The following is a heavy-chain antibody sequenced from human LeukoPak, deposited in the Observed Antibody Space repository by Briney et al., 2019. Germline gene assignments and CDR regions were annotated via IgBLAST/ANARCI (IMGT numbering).Heavy chain of an antibody. V-gene: IGHV1-24*01. CDR1: GYTLTELS. J-gene: IGHJ6*02. CDR3: ATAEARARGVIISDLYYYYGMDV. CDR2: FDPDDGET. Sequence: ASVKVSCKVSGYTLTELSMHWVRQAPGKGLEWMGGFDPDDGETIYAQKFQGRVPMTEDTSTDTAYMELSSLRSEDTAVYYCATAEARARGVIISDLYYYYGMDVWGQGTTVTVSS. D-gene: IGHD3-10*01.